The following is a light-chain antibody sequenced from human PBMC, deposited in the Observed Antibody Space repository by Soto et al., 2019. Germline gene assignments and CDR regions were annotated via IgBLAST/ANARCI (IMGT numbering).Light chain of an antibody. Sequence: EIVMTQSPATLSVSPGERATLSCRASQSVNSNLAWYQQKPGQAPRLPIYGASSRATGIPARFSGSGSGTEFTLTITSLQSEDFAVYYCQQYNSWPRTFGQGTKVEIK. CDR1: QSVNSN. CDR3: QQYNSWPRT. CDR2: GAS. J-gene: IGKJ1*01. V-gene: IGKV3-15*01.